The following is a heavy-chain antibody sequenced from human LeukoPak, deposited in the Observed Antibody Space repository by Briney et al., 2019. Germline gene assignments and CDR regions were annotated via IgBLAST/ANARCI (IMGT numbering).Heavy chain of an antibody. V-gene: IGHV4-38-2*02. J-gene: IGHJ4*02. CDR3: ARGESSDY. Sequence: SETLSLTCTVSGYSISSGYYWGWIRQPPGKGLEWIGSIYHSGSTYYNPSLKSRVTISVDTSKNQFSLKLSSVTAADTAVYYCARGESSDYWGQGTLVTVSS. CDR2: IYHSGST. CDR1: GYSISSGYY.